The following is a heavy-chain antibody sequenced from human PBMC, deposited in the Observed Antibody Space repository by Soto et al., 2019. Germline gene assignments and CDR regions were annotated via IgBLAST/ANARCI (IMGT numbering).Heavy chain of an antibody. CDR1: GFTFSNAW. CDR2: IKSKADGETI. J-gene: IGHJ4*02. D-gene: IGHD3-22*01. V-gene: IGHV3-15*01. Sequence: GGSLRLSCAGPGFTFSNAWMNWVRQAPGKGLEWVGRIKSKADGETIAYAAPVRGTFIISRDDSKNTVYLQMNGLKTEDTAVYYCATGGYYFDFWGQGTLVTVSS. CDR3: ATGGYYFDF.